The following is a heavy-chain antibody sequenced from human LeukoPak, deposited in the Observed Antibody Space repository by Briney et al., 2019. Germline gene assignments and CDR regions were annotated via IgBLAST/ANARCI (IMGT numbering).Heavy chain of an antibody. J-gene: IGHJ4*02. CDR1: GYTFTSYY. Sequence: ASVKVSCKASGYTFTSYYMHWVRQAPGQGLEWMGIINPSGGSTSYAQKLQGRVTMTRDTSTSTVYMELSSLRSEDTAVYYCARDTTGTTPGYWGQGTLVTVSS. D-gene: IGHD1-7*01. CDR2: INPSGGST. V-gene: IGHV1-46*03. CDR3: ARDTTGTTPGY.